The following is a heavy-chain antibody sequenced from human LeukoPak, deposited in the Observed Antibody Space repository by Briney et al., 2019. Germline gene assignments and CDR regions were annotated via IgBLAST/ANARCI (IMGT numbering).Heavy chain of an antibody. Sequence: VAVSFTSSGFTFTISAMKWVRQARGQRLEWIGWIVVSSVNTNYAQKFQERVTITRDMSTSTAYMGLSSLRSEDTAVYYCAAAGNYYDSSGLIRVDAFDIWGQGTMVTVSS. V-gene: IGHV1-58*02. CDR2: IVVSSVNT. D-gene: IGHD3-22*01. J-gene: IGHJ3*02. CDR3: AAAGNYYDSSGLIRVDAFDI. CDR1: GFTFTISA.